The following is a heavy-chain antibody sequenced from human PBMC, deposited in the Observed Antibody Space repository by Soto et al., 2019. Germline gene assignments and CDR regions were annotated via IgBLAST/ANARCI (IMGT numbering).Heavy chain of an antibody. CDR2: IHHSGST. CDR1: GGSFSGYY. J-gene: IGHJ4*02. CDR3: ARRETTVTTIDY. V-gene: IGHV4-34*01. Sequence: XXTLSLPFAVYGGSFSGYYWSWIPQPPGKGLEWIGEIHHSGSTNYNPSLQSRVTISVDTSKNQFSLKLSSVTAADTAVYYCARRETTVTTIDYWGQGTLVTVSS. D-gene: IGHD4-17*01.